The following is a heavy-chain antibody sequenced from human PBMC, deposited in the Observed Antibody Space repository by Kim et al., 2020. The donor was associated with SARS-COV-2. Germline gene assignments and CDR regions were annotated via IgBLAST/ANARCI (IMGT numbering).Heavy chain of an antibody. V-gene: IGHV3-23*01. Sequence: YADSVKGRFTISRDNSKNTLYLQMNSLRAEDTAVYYCAKIPQQLVPSFDYWGQGTLVTVSS. CDR3: AKIPQQLVPSFDY. D-gene: IGHD6-13*01. J-gene: IGHJ4*02.